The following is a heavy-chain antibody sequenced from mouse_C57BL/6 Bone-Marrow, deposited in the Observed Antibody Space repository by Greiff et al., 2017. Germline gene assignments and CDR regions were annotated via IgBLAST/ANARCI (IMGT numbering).Heavy chain of an antibody. Sequence: EVQLVESGGDLVKPGGSLKLSCAASGFTFSSYVMSWVRQTPDKRLEWVATISSGGSYTYYPDSVKGRFTISRDNAKNTLYLQMSSLKSEDTAMYYCVRWMVVKDDFDYWGQGTTLTVSS. CDR1: GFTFSSYV. J-gene: IGHJ2*01. CDR2: ISSGGSYT. D-gene: IGHD1-1*02. CDR3: VRWMVVKDDFDY. V-gene: IGHV5-6*01.